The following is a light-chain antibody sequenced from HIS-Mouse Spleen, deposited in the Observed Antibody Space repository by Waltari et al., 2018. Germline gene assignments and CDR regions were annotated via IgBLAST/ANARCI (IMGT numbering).Light chain of an antibody. CDR3: QQYGSSPT. CDR1: QSVSSSY. J-gene: IGKJ1*01. CDR2: GAS. V-gene: IGKV3-20*01. Sequence: EIVLTQSPGTLSLSPGERATLSCRASQSVSSSYLAWYQQKPGQPPSLLIYGASMRATGIPGRCGGGGSGTYFTLTISRLEPEDVAVYYCQQYGSSPTFGQGTKVEIK.